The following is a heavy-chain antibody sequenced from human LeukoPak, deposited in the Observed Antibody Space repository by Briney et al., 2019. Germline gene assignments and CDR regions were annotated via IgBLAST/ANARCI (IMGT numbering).Heavy chain of an antibody. CDR3: ARTIGGYCSGGSCYSEYAY. CDR1: GYTFTGYY. Sequence: ASVKVSCKASGYTFTGYYMHWVRQAPGQGLEWMXXXXXXXXGTNYAQKFQGRVTMTRDTSLSTAYMELSRLRSDDTAVYYCARTIGGYCSGGSCYSEYAYWGQGTLVTVSS. CDR2: XXXXXXGT. D-gene: IGHD2-15*01. V-gene: IGHV1-2*02. J-gene: IGHJ4*02.